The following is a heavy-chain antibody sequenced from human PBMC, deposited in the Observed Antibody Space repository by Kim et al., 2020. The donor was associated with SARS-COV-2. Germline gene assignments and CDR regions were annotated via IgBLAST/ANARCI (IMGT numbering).Heavy chain of an antibody. CDR3: ARDPREWLQYTANWYFDL. Sequence: SETLSLTCTVSGGSISSYYWSWIRQPPGKGLEWIGYIYYSGSTNYNPSLKSRVTIAVETSKNQSSLKLSSVTAADTAGYYCARDPREWLQYTANWYFDLWGRGTLVTVSS. V-gene: IGHV4-59*01. CDR1: GGSISSYY. J-gene: IGHJ2*01. D-gene: IGHD3-3*01. CDR2: IYYSGST.